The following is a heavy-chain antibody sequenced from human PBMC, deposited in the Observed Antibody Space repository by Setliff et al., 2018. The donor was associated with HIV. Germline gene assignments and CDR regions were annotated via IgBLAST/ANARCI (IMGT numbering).Heavy chain of an antibody. D-gene: IGHD1-26*01. CDR2: IYPSDSDT. CDR1: GYSFTSYW. J-gene: IGHJ4*02. Sequence: PGESLKISCKGSGYSFTSYWIGWARHMPGKGLEWMGIIYPSDSDTRYSPSFQGQVTISADKSISIAYLQWNSLKASDTAMYYCARQSPSGSYFDYWGQGTLVTVPS. CDR3: ARQSPSGSYFDY. V-gene: IGHV5-51*01.